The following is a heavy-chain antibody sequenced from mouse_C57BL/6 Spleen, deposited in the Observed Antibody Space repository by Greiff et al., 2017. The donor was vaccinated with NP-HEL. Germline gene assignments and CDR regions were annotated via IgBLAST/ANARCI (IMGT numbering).Heavy chain of an antibody. CDR1: GYTFTSYW. CDR2: IYPSDSET. CDR3: ARENGNYDWYVDV. Sequence: QVQLQQPGAELVRPGSSVKLSCKASGYTFTSYWMDWVKQRPGQGLEWIGNIYPSDSETHYNQKFKDKATLTVDKSSSTAYMQLSSLTSEDSAVYYCARENGNYDWYVDVWGTGTTVTVSS. J-gene: IGHJ1*03. V-gene: IGHV1-61*01. D-gene: IGHD2-1*01.